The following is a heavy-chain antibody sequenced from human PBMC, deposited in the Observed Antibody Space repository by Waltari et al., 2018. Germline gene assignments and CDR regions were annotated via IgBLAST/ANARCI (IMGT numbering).Heavy chain of an antibody. CDR3: ARDRFYDSSGYYFPFDY. D-gene: IGHD3-22*01. CDR1: GGTFSSYA. CDR2: IIPIFGTA. Sequence: QVQLVQSGAEVKKPGSSVKVSCKASGGTFSSYAISWVRQAPGQGLELMGGIIPIFGTANYAQKFQGRVTITADESTSTAYMELSSLRSEDTAVYYCARDRFYDSSGYYFPFDYWGQGTLVTVSS. J-gene: IGHJ4*02. V-gene: IGHV1-69*12.